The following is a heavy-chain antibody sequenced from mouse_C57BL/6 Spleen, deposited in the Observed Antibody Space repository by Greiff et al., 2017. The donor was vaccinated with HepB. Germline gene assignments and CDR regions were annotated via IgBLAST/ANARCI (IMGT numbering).Heavy chain of an antibody. CDR3: ARPGYYGNSYWYFDV. Sequence: EVKLVESGGGLVQPGGSLKLSCAASGFTFSDYYMYWVRQTPEKRLEWVAYISNGGGSTYYPDTVKGRFTISRDNAKNTLYLQMSRLKSEDTAMYYCARPGYYGNSYWYFDVWGTGTTVTVSS. CDR1: GFTFSDYY. D-gene: IGHD2-1*01. V-gene: IGHV5-12*01. CDR2: ISNGGGST. J-gene: IGHJ1*03.